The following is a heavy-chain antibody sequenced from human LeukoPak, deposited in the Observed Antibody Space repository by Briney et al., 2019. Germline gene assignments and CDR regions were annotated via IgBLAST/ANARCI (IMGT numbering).Heavy chain of an antibody. V-gene: IGHV3-21*04. J-gene: IGHJ6*03. Sequence: GGSLRLSCAASGFTFSSYSMNWVRQAPGKGLEWVSSISSSSSYIYYADSVKGRFTISRDNAKNSLYLQMNSLRAEDSAVYYCVRGSTYYYYYMDVWGEGTTVTVSS. CDR2: ISSSSSYI. CDR3: VRGSTYYYYYMDV. CDR1: GFTFSSYS.